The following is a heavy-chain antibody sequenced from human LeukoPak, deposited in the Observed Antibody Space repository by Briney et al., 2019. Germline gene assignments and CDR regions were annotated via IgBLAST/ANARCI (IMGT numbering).Heavy chain of an antibody. D-gene: IGHD3-10*01. CDR3: ARDGSAGYAEYYMDV. CDR1: GFTFDDYG. J-gene: IGHJ6*03. CDR2: ISTSSSYI. Sequence: PGGSLRLSCAASGFTFDDYGMSWVRQAPGKGLEWVSYISTSSSYIYYGDSVKGRFTISRDAAKNSLYLQMNSLRAEDTAVYYCARDGSAGYAEYYMDVWGKGTTVTVSS. V-gene: IGHV3-21*01.